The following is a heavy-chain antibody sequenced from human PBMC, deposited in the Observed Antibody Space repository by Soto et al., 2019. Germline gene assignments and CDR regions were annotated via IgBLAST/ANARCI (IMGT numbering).Heavy chain of an antibody. CDR1: GFTFSSYW. Sequence: EVQLVESGGALVQPGGSLRLYCAASGFTFSSYWMHWVRQAPGKGLVWVYRINSDGTITNHADSVKGRFTVSRDNAKNSRYLQMNSLRADDTAVYYCARVGYGNYHFDYWGQGTLVTVSS. D-gene: IGHD4-17*01. CDR3: ARVGYGNYHFDY. J-gene: IGHJ4*02. V-gene: IGHV3-74*01. CDR2: INSDGTIT.